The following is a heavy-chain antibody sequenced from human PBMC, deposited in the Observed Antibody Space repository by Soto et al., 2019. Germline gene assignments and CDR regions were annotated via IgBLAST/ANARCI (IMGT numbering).Heavy chain of an antibody. J-gene: IGHJ4*02. Sequence: LRLSCAASGFTFSSYGMHWVRQAPGKGLEWVAVIWYDGGNKYYADSVKGRFTISRDNSKNTLYLQMNSLRAEDTAVYYCARDGVLRSYFDYWGQGTLVTVSS. CDR2: IWYDGGNK. CDR3: ARDGVLRSYFDY. D-gene: IGHD3-3*01. CDR1: GFTFSSYG. V-gene: IGHV3-33*01.